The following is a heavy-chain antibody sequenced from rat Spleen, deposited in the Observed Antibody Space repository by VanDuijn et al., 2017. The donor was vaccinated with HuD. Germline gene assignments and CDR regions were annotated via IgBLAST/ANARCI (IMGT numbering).Heavy chain of an antibody. D-gene: IGHD1-2*01. CDR2: INKDGSTI. V-gene: IGHV4-2*01. J-gene: IGHJ2*01. CDR3: TRVTYSSYMN. Sequence: EVKLVESGGGLVHPGRSLKLSCAVSGFNFDDYWMAWVRQAPGKGLEWIGEINKDGSTINYTPSLKDKFTMSRDNAQNTLYLQMSKLRSEDTAIYYCTRVTYSSYMNWGQGVMVTVSS. CDR1: GFNFDDYW.